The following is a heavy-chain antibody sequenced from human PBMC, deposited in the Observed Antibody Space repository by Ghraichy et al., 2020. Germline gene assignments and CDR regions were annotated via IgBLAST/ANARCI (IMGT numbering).Heavy chain of an antibody. CDR2: INSDGSST. J-gene: IGHJ4*02. CDR3: ARSTVTTEFDY. D-gene: IGHD4-11*01. Sequence: GGSLRLSCAASGFTFSSYWMHWVRQAPGKGLVWVSRINSDGSSTSYADSVKGRFTISRDNAKNTLYLQMNSLRAEDTAVYYCARSTVTTEFDYWGQGTLVTVSS. V-gene: IGHV3-74*01. CDR1: GFTFSSYW.